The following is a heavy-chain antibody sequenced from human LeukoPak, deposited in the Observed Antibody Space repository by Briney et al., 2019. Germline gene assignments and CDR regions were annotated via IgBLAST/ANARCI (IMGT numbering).Heavy chain of an antibody. CDR3: ARDATMVRGARISIIPY. CDR1: GYTFTSYA. J-gene: IGHJ4*02. V-gene: IGHV7-4-1*02. CDR2: INTNTGNP. Sequence: GASVKVSCKASGYTFTSYAMNWVRQAPGQGLEWMGWINTNTGNPTYAQGFTGRFVFSLDTSVSTAYLQISSLKAEDTAVYYRARDATMVRGARISIIPYWGQGTLVTVSS. D-gene: IGHD3-10*01.